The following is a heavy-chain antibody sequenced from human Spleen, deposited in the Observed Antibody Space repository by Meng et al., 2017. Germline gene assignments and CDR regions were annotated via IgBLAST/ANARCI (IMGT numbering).Heavy chain of an antibody. V-gene: IGHV5-51*01. CDR1: GFTFTNHW. Sequence: GESLKIPCQGSGFTFTNHWMGWVRQMPGKGLEWIGLINPYDSDTRYSPSFEGQVTISVDKSINTASLQWTSLKASDTAIYYCARKGDTYNLAYLYFDYWGQGTLVTVSS. CDR3: ARKGDTYNLAYLYFDY. J-gene: IGHJ4*02. D-gene: IGHD5-24*01. CDR2: INPYDSDT.